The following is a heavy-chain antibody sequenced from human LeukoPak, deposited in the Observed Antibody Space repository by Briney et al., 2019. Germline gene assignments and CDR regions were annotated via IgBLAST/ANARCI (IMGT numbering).Heavy chain of an antibody. D-gene: IGHD3-10*01. CDR3: AITYYYGSGSYYDAFDI. CDR1: GYSISSGYY. Sequence: SETLSLTCTVSGYSISSGYYWGWLRSPPGTGLEWIGIIYHSGRTYYNPSLKSRVTISGDTSKNQFSLKLSSVTAADTAVYYCAITYYYGSGSYYDAFDIWGQGTMVTVSS. CDR2: IYHSGRT. J-gene: IGHJ3*02. V-gene: IGHV4-38-2*02.